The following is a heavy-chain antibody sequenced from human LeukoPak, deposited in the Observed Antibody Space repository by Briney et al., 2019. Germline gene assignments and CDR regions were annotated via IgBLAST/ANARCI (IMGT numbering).Heavy chain of an antibody. D-gene: IGHD3-22*01. CDR3: ARKTWDSIGYYCLDY. Sequence: GGSLRVSCAASGFTLSSYSMNWVRQAPGKGLEWVSYISSSSSTIYYADSVKGRFTISGDNAKNSLYLQMNSLRDEDTAVYYCARKTWDSIGYYCLDYWGQGTLVTVSS. J-gene: IGHJ4*02. V-gene: IGHV3-48*02. CDR1: GFTLSSYS. CDR2: ISSSSSTI.